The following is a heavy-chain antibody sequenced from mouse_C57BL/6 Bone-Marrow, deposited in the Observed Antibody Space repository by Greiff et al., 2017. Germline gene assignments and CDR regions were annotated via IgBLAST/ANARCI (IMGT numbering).Heavy chain of an antibody. CDR2: INSDGGST. V-gene: IGHV5-2*01. D-gene: IGHD2-5*01. Sequence: DVHLVESGGGLVQPGESLKLSCESNEYEFPSHDMSWVRKTPEKRLELVAAINSDGGSTYYPDAMERRFIISRDNTKKTLYLQMSSLRSEDTALYYCARHSNYEGRFAYWGQGTLVTVSA. CDR3: ARHSNYEGRFAY. CDR1: EYEFPSHD. J-gene: IGHJ3*01.